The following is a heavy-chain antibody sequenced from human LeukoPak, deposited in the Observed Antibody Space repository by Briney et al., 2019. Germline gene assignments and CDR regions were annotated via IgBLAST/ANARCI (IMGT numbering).Heavy chain of an antibody. CDR3: ARGYSALYGMDV. J-gene: IGHJ6*02. CDR1: GFTFSSYS. CDR2: ISSSSSYI. V-gene: IGHV3-21*01. Sequence: GGSLRLSCAASGFTFSSYSMNWVRQAPGKGLEWVSSISSSSSYIYYADSMKGRFTISRDNAKNSLYLQMNSLRAEDTAVYYCARGYSALYGMDVWGQGTTVTVSS. D-gene: IGHD2-2*02.